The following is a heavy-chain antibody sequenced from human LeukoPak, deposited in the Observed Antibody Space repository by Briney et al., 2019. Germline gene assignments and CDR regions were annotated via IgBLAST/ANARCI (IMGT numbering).Heavy chain of an antibody. Sequence: GGSLRLSCAASGFIFSNYVFHWVRQAPGKGLEWMTMISYDGNSKYYADSVKGRFTISRDNSKNTLYLQMNSLRAEDTAVYYCARDQLAVAGSGAFDIWGQGTMVTVSS. CDR3: ARDQLAVAGSGAFDI. D-gene: IGHD6-19*01. V-gene: IGHV3-30*04. CDR1: GFIFSNYV. CDR2: ISYDGNSK. J-gene: IGHJ3*02.